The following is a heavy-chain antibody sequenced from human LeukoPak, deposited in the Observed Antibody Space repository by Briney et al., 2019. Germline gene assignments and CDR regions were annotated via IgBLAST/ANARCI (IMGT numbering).Heavy chain of an antibody. CDR1: GGSISSYY. CDR3: ARYVVVTAYFDY. CDR2: IYYSGST. J-gene: IGHJ4*02. Sequence: SETLSLTCTVSGGSISSYYWSWIRQPPGKGLEWIGYIYYSGSTNYNPSLKSRVAISVDTSKNQFSLKLSSVTAADTAVYYCARYVVVTAYFDYWGQGTLVAVSS. V-gene: IGHV4-59*01. D-gene: IGHD2-21*02.